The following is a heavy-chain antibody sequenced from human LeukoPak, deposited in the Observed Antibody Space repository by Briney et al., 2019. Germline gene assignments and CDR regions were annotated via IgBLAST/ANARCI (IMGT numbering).Heavy chain of an antibody. J-gene: IGHJ3*02. V-gene: IGHV4-61*01. CDR2: IYYSGST. CDR3: AREYSGYDDDAFDI. Sequence: SATLSLTCTVSGGSVSSGSYYWSWIRQPPGKGLAWIGYIYYSGSTNYNPSLKSRVTISVDTSKNQFSLKLSSVTAADTAVYYCAREYSGYDDDAFDIWGQGTMVTVSS. CDR1: GGSVSSGSYY. D-gene: IGHD5-12*01.